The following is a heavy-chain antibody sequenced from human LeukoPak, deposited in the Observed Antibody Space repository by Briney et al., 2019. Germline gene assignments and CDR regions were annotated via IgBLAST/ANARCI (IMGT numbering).Heavy chain of an antibody. CDR3: ARAGSGSGWYFGY. CDR2: ISPYNGNT. Sequence: ASVKVSCTASGYDFTSVGITWVRRAPGQGLEWMGWISPYNGNTRCAQKFQGRVAMTTDTSTTTAYMELRGLRFNDTAVYYCARAGSGSGWYFGYWGQGTLVTVSA. D-gene: IGHD6-19*01. CDR1: GYDFTSVG. J-gene: IGHJ4*02. V-gene: IGHV1-18*01.